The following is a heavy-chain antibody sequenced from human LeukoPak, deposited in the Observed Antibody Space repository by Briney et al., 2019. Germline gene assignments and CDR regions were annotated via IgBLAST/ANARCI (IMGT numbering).Heavy chain of an antibody. Sequence: TPSETLSLTCAVYGGSFRGYYWSWIRQPPGKGLEWIGEIYHSGSTNYSPSLKSRVAISLDTSKNHFSLNLSSVTAADTAVYYCARGDGRQQLVLVYWGQGTLVTVSS. J-gene: IGHJ4*02. CDR2: IYHSGST. CDR3: ARGDGRQQLVLVY. D-gene: IGHD6-13*01. V-gene: IGHV4-34*01. CDR1: GGSFRGYY.